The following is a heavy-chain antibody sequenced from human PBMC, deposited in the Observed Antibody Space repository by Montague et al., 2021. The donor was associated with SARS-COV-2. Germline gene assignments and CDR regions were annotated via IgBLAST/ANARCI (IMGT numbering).Heavy chain of an antibody. J-gene: IGHJ3*02. D-gene: IGHD1-14*01. Sequence: SETLSLTCTVSGASVGSSDWGWIRQSPGKGPEWIGYFYSVGSTDYNPPLKSRATISRDTSKNQFSLKVRSATAADTAVYYCARETMTADAFDIWGQGTMVTVSS. CDR1: GASVGSSD. CDR2: FYSVGST. CDR3: ARETMTADAFDI. V-gene: IGHV4-59*02.